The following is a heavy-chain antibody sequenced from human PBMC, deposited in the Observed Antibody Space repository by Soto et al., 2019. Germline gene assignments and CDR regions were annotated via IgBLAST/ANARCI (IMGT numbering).Heavy chain of an antibody. V-gene: IGHV3-23*01. Sequence: EVQLLESGGGLVQPGGSLRLSCAASGFTFSSYAMSWVRQAPGKGLEWVSAISGSGGSTYYADSVKGRFTISIDNSKNTLYLQMNSLRAEDTAVYYCAKGLVVVAAPIGTFAIWGQGTMVTVSS. CDR3: AKGLVVVAAPIGTFAI. D-gene: IGHD2-15*01. CDR2: ISGSGGST. CDR1: GFTFSSYA. J-gene: IGHJ3*02.